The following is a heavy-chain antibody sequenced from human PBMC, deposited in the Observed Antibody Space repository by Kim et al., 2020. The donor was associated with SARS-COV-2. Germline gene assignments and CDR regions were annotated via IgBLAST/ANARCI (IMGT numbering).Heavy chain of an antibody. Sequence: TKNSQKFQGRVTFTRDASANTVYMELSGLRSEDTAIYYCARLNPTTSLDFWGQGTLVTVSS. CDR2: T. CDR3: ARLNPTTSLDF. V-gene: IGHV1-3*01. J-gene: IGHJ4*02.